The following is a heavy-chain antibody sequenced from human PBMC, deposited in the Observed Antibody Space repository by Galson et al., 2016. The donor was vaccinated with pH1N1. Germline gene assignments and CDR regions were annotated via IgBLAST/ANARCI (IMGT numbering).Heavy chain of an antibody. CDR3: TTVDSRGYPAFDN. J-gene: IGHJ4*02. Sequence: SLRLSCAASGIIFSHVGMHWVRQAPGKGLEWVAVIWSDGSRRHYSESVEGHFVISRDDSSNTLYLQRSSLRPEDTARYHCTTVDSRGYPAFDNWGQGTPVIVSS. D-gene: IGHD3-22*01. CDR2: IWSDGSRR. V-gene: IGHV3-33*03. CDR1: GIIFSHVG.